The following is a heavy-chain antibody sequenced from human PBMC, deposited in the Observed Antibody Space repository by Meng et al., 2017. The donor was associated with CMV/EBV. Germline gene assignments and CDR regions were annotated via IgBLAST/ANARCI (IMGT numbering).Heavy chain of an antibody. J-gene: IGHJ4*02. D-gene: IGHD2-21*02. CDR1: GSSIRWGDYV. CDR2: FYDSGST. V-gene: IGHV4-30-4*08. CDR3: AREGDNPFDY. Sequence: LLTPHHTVPVTSPVSGSSIRWGDYVWLLTREPRGNVLECIGYFYDSGSTYYNPSLKSRVTISVDTSKNQFSLKLSSVTSADTAVYYCAREGDNPFDYWGQGTLVTVSS.